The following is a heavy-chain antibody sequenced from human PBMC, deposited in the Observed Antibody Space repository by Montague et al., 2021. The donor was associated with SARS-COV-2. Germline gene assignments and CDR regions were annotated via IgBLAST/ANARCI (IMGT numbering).Heavy chain of an antibody. D-gene: IGHD6-13*01. CDR1: GFSLSTSGMC. V-gene: IGHV2-70*11. CDR3: AREIAAAGPALDY. CDR2: IDWDDDK. J-gene: IGHJ4*02. Sequence: PALVKPTQTLTLTCTFSGFSLSTSGMCVSWIRQPPGKALEWLARIDWDDDKYYSTPLKTRLTISKDTSKNQVVLTMTNMDPVDTATYYCAREIAAAGPALDYWGQGTLVTVSS.